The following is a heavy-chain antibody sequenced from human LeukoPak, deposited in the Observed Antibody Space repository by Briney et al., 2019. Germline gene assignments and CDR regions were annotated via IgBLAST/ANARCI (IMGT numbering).Heavy chain of an antibody. CDR3: AKDSSYDFWSGYSGFDP. D-gene: IGHD3-3*01. CDR1: GFXFSSYA. CDR2: ISGSGGST. J-gene: IGHJ5*02. Sequence: PGGSLRLSCAASGFXFSSYAISWVRQAPGKGLEWVSAISGSGGSTYYADSVKGRFTISRDNSKNTLYLQMNSLRAEDTAVYYCAKDSSYDFWSGYSGFDPWGQGTLVTVSS. V-gene: IGHV3-23*01.